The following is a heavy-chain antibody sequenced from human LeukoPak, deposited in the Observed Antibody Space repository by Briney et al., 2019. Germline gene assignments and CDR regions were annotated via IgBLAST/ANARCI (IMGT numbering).Heavy chain of an antibody. CDR1: GFTFSSYG. J-gene: IGHJ4*02. CDR3: AKDRQRALAVACTGYFDY. CDR2: IRYDGSNK. V-gene: IGHV3-30*02. D-gene: IGHD6-19*01. Sequence: GGSLRLSCAASGFTFSSYGMHWVRQAPGKGLEGVAFIRYDGSNKYYADSVKGRFTISRDNSKNTLYLQMNSLRAEDTAVYYCAKDRQRALAVACTGYFDYWGQGTLVTVSS.